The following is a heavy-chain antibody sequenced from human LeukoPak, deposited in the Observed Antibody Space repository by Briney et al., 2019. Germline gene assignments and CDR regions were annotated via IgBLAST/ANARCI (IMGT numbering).Heavy chain of an antibody. D-gene: IGHD3-10*01. V-gene: IGHV4-30-2*01. CDR1: GGSISSGGYY. CDR2: IYHSGST. CDR3: ARGPQPRDYYGSGSYYSPGGYYYGMDV. Sequence: SETLSLTCTVSGGSISSGGYYWSWIRQPPGKGLEWIGYIYHSGSTYYNPSLKSRVTISVDTSKNQFSLKLSSVTAADTAVYYCARGPQPRDYYGSGSYYSPGGYYYGMDVWGQGTTVTVSS. J-gene: IGHJ6*02.